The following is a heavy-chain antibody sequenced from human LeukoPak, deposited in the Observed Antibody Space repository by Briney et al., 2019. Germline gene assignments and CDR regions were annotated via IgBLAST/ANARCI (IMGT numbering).Heavy chain of an antibody. V-gene: IGHV3-53*01. J-gene: IGHJ6*03. D-gene: IGHD3-9*01. CDR2: IYSGGST. Sequence: PGGSLRLSCAVSGFSDRSNYMSWVRQAPGKGQEWVSVIYSGGSTYYADSVKGRLTISRDNSKNTLYLQMNSLRAEDTAVYYCAKDGGEYYDILTGYYPRLYYMEVCGKGATVTISS. CDR3: AKDGGEYYDILTGYYPRLYYMEV. CDR1: GFSDRSNY.